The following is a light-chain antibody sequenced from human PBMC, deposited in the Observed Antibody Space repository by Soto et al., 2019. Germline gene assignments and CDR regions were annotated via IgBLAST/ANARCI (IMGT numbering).Light chain of an antibody. Sequence: EVVLTQSPATLSLSPGERATLSCRASQSVSSYLAWYQQKPGQAPRLLIYGASTRATGIPARFSGSGSGTEFTLTISSLQSEDFAVYYCQQYNNWPGTFGQGTKVAIK. CDR2: GAS. CDR3: QQYNNWPGT. V-gene: IGKV3-15*01. J-gene: IGKJ1*01. CDR1: QSVSSY.